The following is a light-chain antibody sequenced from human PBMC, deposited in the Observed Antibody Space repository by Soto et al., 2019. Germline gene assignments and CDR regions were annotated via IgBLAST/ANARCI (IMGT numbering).Light chain of an antibody. CDR1: QDISNY. CDR2: DAS. CDR3: QQYDNLPIT. V-gene: IGKV1-33*01. J-gene: IGKJ5*01. Sequence: DIQMTQSPSSRSASVGDRVTITCQASQDISNYLNLYQQKPGKAPKLLIYDASNLETGVPSRFSGSGSGTDFTFTISSLQPEDIATYYCQQYDNLPITFGQGTRLEIK.